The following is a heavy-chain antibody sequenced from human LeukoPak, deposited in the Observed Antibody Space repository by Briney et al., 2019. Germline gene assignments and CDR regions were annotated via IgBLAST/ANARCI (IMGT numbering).Heavy chain of an antibody. Sequence: ASVKVSCKASGYTFTVYYIHWVRQAPGQGPEWMGWINPNSGGTNYAQKFQGRVTMTRDTSISTAYMELSRLRSDDTAVYFCAKNPDVVIERIGTTFDHWGQGALVTVSA. V-gene: IGHV1-2*02. J-gene: IGHJ4*02. CDR2: INPNSGGT. CDR3: AKNPDVVIERIGTTFDH. D-gene: IGHD1-1*01. CDR1: GYTFTVYY.